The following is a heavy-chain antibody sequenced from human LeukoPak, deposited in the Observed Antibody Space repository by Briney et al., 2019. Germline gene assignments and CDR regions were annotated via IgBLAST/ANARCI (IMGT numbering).Heavy chain of an antibody. CDR2: ISSSSTYI. J-gene: IGHJ4*02. CDR1: GFTFSSYS. V-gene: IGHV3-21*01. CDR3: ARVSGYYFDY. D-gene: IGHD3-10*01. Sequence: GGSLRLSCAAPGFTFSSYSMNWVRQAPGKGLEWVSSISSSSTYIYYADSVKGRFTISRDNAKNSLYLQMNSLRAEDTAVYYCARVSGYYFDYWGQGTLVTVSS.